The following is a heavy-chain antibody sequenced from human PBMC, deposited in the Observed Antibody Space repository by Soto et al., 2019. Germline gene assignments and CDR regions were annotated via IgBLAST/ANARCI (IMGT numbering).Heavy chain of an antibody. J-gene: IGHJ6*02. Sequence: GGSLRLSCAASGFTFSSYAMHWVRQAPGKGLEWVAVISYDGSNKYYADSVKGRFTISRDNSKNTLYLQMNSLRAEDTAVYYCARDSQDCSSTSCPLYYYYYYGMDVWGQGTTVTVSS. CDR1: GFTFSSYA. V-gene: IGHV3-30-3*01. CDR3: ARDSQDCSSTSCPLYYYYYYGMDV. D-gene: IGHD2-2*01. CDR2: ISYDGSNK.